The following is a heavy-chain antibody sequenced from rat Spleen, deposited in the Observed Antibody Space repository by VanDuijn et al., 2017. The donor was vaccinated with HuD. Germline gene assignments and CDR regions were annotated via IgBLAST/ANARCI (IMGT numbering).Heavy chain of an antibody. D-gene: IGHD1-11*01. CDR1: GFTFSNYD. CDR3: ARQWYGGYSDGWFAY. Sequence: EVQLVESGGGLVQPGRSMKLSCAASGFTFSNYDMAWVRQAPKKGLEWVATISYDGDSTNYRDSVKGRFTISRDNAKSTLYLQMDSLRSEDTATYYCARQWYGGYSDGWFAYWGQGTLVTVSS. V-gene: IGHV5-7*01. J-gene: IGHJ3*01. CDR2: ISYDGDST.